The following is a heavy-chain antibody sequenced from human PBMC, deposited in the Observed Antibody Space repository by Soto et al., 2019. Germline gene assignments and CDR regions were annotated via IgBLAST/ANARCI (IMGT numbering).Heavy chain of an antibody. CDR3: ARGLEYYDFWSGYYRGYYYYGMDV. CDR2: INHSGST. V-gene: IGHV4-34*01. CDR1: GGSFSGYY. J-gene: IGHJ6*02. Sequence: SETLSLTCAVYGGSFSGYYWSWIRQPPGKGLEWIGEINHSGSTNYNPSLKSRVTIPVDTSKNQFSLKLSSVTAADTAVYYCARGLEYYDFWSGYYRGYYYYGMDVWGQGTTVTSP. D-gene: IGHD3-3*01.